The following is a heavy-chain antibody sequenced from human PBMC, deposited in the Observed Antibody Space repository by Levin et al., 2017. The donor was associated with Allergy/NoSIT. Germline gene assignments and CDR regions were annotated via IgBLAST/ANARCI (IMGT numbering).Heavy chain of an antibody. Sequence: GESLKISCKASGYTFTGYYMHWVRQAPGQGLEWMGWINPNSGGTNYAQKFQGRVTMTRDTSISTAYMELSRLRSDDTAVYYCARGVTAYDSSGYYSLFDYWGQGTLVTVSS. CDR3: ARGVTAYDSSGYYSLFDY. J-gene: IGHJ4*02. V-gene: IGHV1-2*02. CDR1: GYTFTGYY. CDR2: INPNSGGT. D-gene: IGHD3-22*01.